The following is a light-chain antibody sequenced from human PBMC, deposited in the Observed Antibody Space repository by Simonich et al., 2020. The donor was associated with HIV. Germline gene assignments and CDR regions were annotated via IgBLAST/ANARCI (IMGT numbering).Light chain of an antibody. CDR1: QSISSS. J-gene: IGKJ1*01. CDR2: GAS. CDR3: QQYNDWPPWT. V-gene: IGKV3-15*01. Sequence: EIVMTQSPATLSVSPGERATLSCSASQSISSSLAWYQQKPGQAPRLLSYGASTRATGIPARFSGGGAGTEFTLTISSMQSEDFAVYYCQQYNDWPPWTFGQGTKVEIK.